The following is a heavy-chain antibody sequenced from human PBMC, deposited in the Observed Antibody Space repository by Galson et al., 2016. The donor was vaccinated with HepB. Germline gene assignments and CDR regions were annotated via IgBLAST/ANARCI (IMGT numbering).Heavy chain of an antibody. CDR3: ARGDPWYSSGWGPDY. CDR1: GITVSDTY. J-gene: IGHJ4*02. CDR2: IWHDGSNK. D-gene: IGHD6-19*01. Sequence: SLRLSCAVSGITVSDTYMSWVRQAPGEGLDWVAVIWHDGSNKYFADSTKGRFTVSRDNSKNTLYLQMNSLSVEDTAVYYCARGDPWYSSGWGPDYWGQGTLVAVSS. V-gene: IGHV3-33*04.